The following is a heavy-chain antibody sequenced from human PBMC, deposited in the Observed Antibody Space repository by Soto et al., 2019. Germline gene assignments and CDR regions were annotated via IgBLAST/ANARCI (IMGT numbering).Heavy chain of an antibody. Sequence: QVQLVESGVGVVQPGRSLRLSCAASGFTFSSYAMHWVRQAPGKGLEWVAVISYDGSNKYYADSVKGRFTISRDNSKNPLYLQMNSLRAEDTAVYYCARDRFGTTVNPRYGMDVWGQGTTVTVSS. V-gene: IGHV3-30-3*01. CDR3: ARDRFGTTVNPRYGMDV. J-gene: IGHJ6*02. CDR2: ISYDGSNK. CDR1: GFTFSSYA. D-gene: IGHD4-17*01.